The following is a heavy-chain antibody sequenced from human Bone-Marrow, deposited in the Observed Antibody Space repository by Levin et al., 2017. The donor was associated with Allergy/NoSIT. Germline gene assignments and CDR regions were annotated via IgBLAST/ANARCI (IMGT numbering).Heavy chain of an antibody. Sequence: LSLTCAASGFPFNRAWMSWVRQAPGKGLEWLGRIRSQNDGGTTDYAAPVKGRFTISRDDSKNTVYLQMTSLQTEDTAMYYCATEGIGIEICPEITCSYFDYWGQGTRVTASS. D-gene: IGHD3-3*02. CDR2: IRSQNDGGTT. J-gene: IGHJ4*02. CDR3: ATEGIGIEICPEITCSYFDY. CDR1: GFPFNRAW. V-gene: IGHV3-15*01.